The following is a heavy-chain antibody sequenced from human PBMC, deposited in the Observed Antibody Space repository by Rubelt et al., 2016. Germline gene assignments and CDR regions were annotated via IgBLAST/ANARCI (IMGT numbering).Heavy chain of an antibody. CDR3: ARVIAAAGREGNYFDY. J-gene: IGHJ4*02. CDR2: INTTTGNP. CDR1: GYTFTSYA. D-gene: IGHD6-13*01. V-gene: IGHV7-4-1*02. Sequence: QVQLVQSGAEVKKPGASVKVSCTASGYTFTSYAMNWVRQAPGQGLEWMGWINTTTGNPKYAQGFTGRFVLSSDTSGSTAYLQSSSLNAADTAVYYCARVIAAAGREGNYFDYWGQGTLVTVSS.